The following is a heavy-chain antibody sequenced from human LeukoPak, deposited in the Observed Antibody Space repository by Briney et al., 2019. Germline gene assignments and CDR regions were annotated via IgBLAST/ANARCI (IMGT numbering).Heavy chain of an antibody. V-gene: IGHV4-39*01. Sequence: SETLSLTCAVSGGSFSGYYWGWVRQTPGKGLECMGSIYNSGATYYNPSLKSRVTISVDTSKNQFSLKLSSVTAADTAVYYCARAPEITIFGVDYFDYWGQGTLVTVSS. D-gene: IGHD3-3*01. J-gene: IGHJ4*02. CDR1: GGSFSGYY. CDR3: ARAPEITIFGVDYFDY. CDR2: IYNSGAT.